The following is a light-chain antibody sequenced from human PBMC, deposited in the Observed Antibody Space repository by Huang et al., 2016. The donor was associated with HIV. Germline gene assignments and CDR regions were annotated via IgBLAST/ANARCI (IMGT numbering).Light chain of an antibody. Sequence: EIVMTQSPATLSVSPGERATLSCRASQSLSNNLAWYQQKPGQAPRLHIHGASTRATGIPARFSASGSGTDCTLTSSGLQSEDFAIYYCQQYNNWPPWTFGQGTKVEIK. J-gene: IGKJ1*01. CDR3: QQYNNWPPWT. CDR1: QSLSNN. CDR2: GAS. V-gene: IGKV3-15*01.